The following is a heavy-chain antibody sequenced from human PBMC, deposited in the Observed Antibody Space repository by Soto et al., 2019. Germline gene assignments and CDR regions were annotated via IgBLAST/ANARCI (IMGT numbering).Heavy chain of an antibody. D-gene: IGHD2-2*01. CDR2: VNTDGGTS. CDR3: ARQAGYSSRTSCYRRAFDT. Sequence: EVQLVESGGDLVRPGGSLRLSCAASGFTFSGHWMHWVRQVPGKGLEWVSRVNTDGGTSAYADSVKGRFTISRENAKNTLYLQMSGPRAEAAAVYYCARQAGYSSRTSCYRRAFDTWGQGTTVSVSS. V-gene: IGHV3-74*03. J-gene: IGHJ3*02. CDR1: GFTFSGHW.